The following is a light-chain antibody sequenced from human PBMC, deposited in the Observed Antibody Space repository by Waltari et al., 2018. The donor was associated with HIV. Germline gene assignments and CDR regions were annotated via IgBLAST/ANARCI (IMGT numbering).Light chain of an antibody. Sequence: QSALTQPASVSGSPGQSITISCTGTSSDVGGYNYVSWYQHHPGKAPKLMIYDVSNRPSCVSNRFAGSKSGNTASLTISGLQAEDEADYYCSSYTSTYVFGTGTKVTVL. CDR1: SSDVGGYNY. CDR2: DVS. CDR3: SSYTSTYV. V-gene: IGLV2-14*03. J-gene: IGLJ1*01.